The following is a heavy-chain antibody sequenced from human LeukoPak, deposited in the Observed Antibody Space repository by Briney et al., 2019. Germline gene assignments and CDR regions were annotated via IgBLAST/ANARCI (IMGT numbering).Heavy chain of an antibody. CDR3: AAANTITGPDY. Sequence: GRSLRLSCAASGFTFDDYAMHWVRQAPGKGLEWVSGISWNSGSIGYADSVKGRFTISRDNAKNSLYLQMNSLRAEDTALYYCAAANTITGPDYWGQGTLVTVSS. CDR1: GFTFDDYA. D-gene: IGHD5-12*01. J-gene: IGHJ4*02. V-gene: IGHV3-9*01. CDR2: ISWNSGSI.